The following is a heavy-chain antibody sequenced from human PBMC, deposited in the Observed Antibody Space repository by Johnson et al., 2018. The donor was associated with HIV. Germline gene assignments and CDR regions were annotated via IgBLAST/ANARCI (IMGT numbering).Heavy chain of an antibody. CDR3: AREGIAVAKVLAFGM. CDR2: ISYDGSNK. Sequence: QEQLVESGGGVVQPGRSLRLSCAASGFSFSSYGMHWVRQAPGKGLEWVAVISYDGSNKYYADSVKGRFTISRDNSKNTLYLQMKSLRAEDTAVYYCAREGIAVAKVLAFGMWGQGTMVTVSS. J-gene: IGHJ3*02. V-gene: IGHV3-30*03. CDR1: GFSFSSYG. D-gene: IGHD6-19*01.